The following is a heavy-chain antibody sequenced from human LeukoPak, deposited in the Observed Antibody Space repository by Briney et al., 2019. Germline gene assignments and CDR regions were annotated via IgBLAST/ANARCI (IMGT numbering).Heavy chain of an antibody. J-gene: IGHJ5*02. Sequence: SETLSLTCTVSGGSISGYYWSWIRQPPGKGLEWIGEINHSGSTNYNPSLKSRVTISVDTSKNQFSLKLSSVTAADTAVYYCARGGSIRFLEWFNNWFDPWGQGTLVTVSS. CDR3: ARGGSIRFLEWFNNWFDP. D-gene: IGHD3-3*01. V-gene: IGHV4-34*01. CDR2: INHSGST. CDR1: GGSISGYY.